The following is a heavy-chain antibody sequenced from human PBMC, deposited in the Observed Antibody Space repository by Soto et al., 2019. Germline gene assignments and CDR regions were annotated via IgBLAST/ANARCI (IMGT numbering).Heavy chain of an antibody. CDR2: ISWNSGSI. J-gene: IGHJ4*02. V-gene: IGHV3-9*01. D-gene: IGHD3-22*01. CDR1: GFTFDDYA. CDR3: AKDSGYDSSGRRGYYFDY. Sequence: PGGSMRLSCAASGFTFDDYAMHWVRQAPGKGLEWVSGISWNSGSIGYADSVKGRFTISRDNAKNSLYLQMNSLRAEDTALYYCAKDSGYDSSGRRGYYFDYWGQVTLVTVSS.